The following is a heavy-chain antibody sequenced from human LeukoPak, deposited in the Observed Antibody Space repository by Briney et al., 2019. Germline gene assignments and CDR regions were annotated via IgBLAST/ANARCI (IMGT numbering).Heavy chain of an antibody. CDR1: GFTFTNYW. V-gene: IGHV3-74*03. Sequence: GGSLRLSCAVSGFTFTNYWMHWVRQDPGNGLVWVSYISSDGSVTKYADSVKGRFTIARDKAANTLYLQMNSLRVEDTAVYYCVRGSLRLPRSTRDYWGQGTLVSVSS. CDR3: VRGSLRLPRSTRDY. CDR2: ISSDGSVT. J-gene: IGHJ4*02. D-gene: IGHD2-21*02.